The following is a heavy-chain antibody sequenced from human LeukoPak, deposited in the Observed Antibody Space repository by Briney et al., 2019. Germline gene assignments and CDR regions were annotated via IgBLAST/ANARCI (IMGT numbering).Heavy chain of an antibody. CDR1: GFTFSSYG. CDR2: RWYDGSNK. CDR3: ARDNWDSYGYYYYGMAV. J-gene: IGHJ6*02. V-gene: IGHV3-33*01. Sequence: GGSLRLSCAASGFTFSSYGMHWVRQAPGKGLEWVAVRWYDGSNKYYADSVKGRFTISRDNSKNTLYLQMNSLRAEDKAVYYCARDNWDSYGYYYYGMAVWGQGTTVTVSS. D-gene: IGHD5-18*01.